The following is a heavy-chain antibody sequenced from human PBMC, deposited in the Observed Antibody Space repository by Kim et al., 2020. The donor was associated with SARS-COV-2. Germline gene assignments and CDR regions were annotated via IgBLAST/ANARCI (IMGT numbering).Heavy chain of an antibody. V-gene: IGHV4-59*11. CDR1: GGSINYHY. J-gene: IGHJ4*02. Sequence: SETLSLTCAVSGGSINYHYWSWIRQPPGKGLEWIGYIYHTGSSNYNPSLESRVNISVDTSENQFTLKLTSVTAADTAVYYCSREVSPVVAANWGQGTLVT. D-gene: IGHD2-15*01. CDR3: SREVSPVVAAN. CDR2: IYHTGSS.